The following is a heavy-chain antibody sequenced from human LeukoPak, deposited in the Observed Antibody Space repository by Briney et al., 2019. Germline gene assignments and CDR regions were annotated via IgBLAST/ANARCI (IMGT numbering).Heavy chain of an antibody. CDR3: SRDQTPYY. Sequence: GGSLRLSCTASGFTFGDYAVTWVRQAPGKGLEGVGFIASKTYGGTAEYAASVKGRFTISRDDSKSIAYLQMNSLKTEDTAVYFCSRDQTPYYWGQGTLVTVSS. CDR2: IASKTYGGTA. J-gene: IGHJ4*02. V-gene: IGHV3-49*04. CDR1: GFTFGDYA.